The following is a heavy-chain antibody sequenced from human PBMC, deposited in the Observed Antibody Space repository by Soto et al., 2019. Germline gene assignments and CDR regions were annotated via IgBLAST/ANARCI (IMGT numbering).Heavy chain of an antibody. CDR3: ARYASARITGTIRYNWFDP. D-gene: IGHD1-20*01. J-gene: IGHJ5*02. CDR2: IIPIFGTA. CDR1: GGTFSSYA. Sequence: ASVKVSCKASGGTFSSYAISWVRQAPGQGLEWMGGIIPIFGTANYAQKFQGRVTITADESTSTAYMELSSLRSEDTAVYYCARYASARITGTIRYNWFDPWGQGTLVTVSS. V-gene: IGHV1-69*13.